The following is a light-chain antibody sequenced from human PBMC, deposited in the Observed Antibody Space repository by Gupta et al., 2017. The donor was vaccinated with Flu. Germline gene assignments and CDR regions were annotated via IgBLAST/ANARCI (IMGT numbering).Light chain of an antibody. Sequence: DIQMTQSPSSLSASVGDRVTITCRASQSIDNYLNWYQQNTGKAPKLLIYDASSLQIGIPSRFSGSKSGTDFTLTISRLQPEEFAFYYCQQNDWTPYTFGQGTKLEIK. V-gene: IGKV1-39*01. CDR2: DAS. CDR3: QQNDWTPYT. CDR1: QSIDNY. J-gene: IGKJ2*01.